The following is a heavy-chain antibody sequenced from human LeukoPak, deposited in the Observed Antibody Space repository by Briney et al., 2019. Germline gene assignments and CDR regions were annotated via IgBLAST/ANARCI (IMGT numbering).Heavy chain of an antibody. CDR3: ARLRSGYDSRDY. Sequence: ALVKVSCKASGYTFTGYYMHWVRQAPGQGLEWMGWINPNSGGTNYAQKFQGRVTMTRDTSISTAYMEVSRLRSDDTAVYYCARLRSGYDSRDYWGQGTLVTVSS. J-gene: IGHJ4*02. D-gene: IGHD5-12*01. V-gene: IGHV1-2*02. CDR1: GYTFTGYY. CDR2: INPNSGGT.